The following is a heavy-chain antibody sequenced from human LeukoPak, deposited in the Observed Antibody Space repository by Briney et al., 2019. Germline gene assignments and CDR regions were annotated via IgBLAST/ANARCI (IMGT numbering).Heavy chain of an antibody. J-gene: IGHJ4*02. D-gene: IGHD2-2*01. CDR2: INPSGGST. Sequence: GASVKVSCKASGYTFTSYYMHWVRQAPGQGLEWMGIINPSGGSTSYAQKFQGRVTMTRDTSTSTVYMELSSLRAEDTAVYYCAKDLPPPRVVPLTPPGYWGQGTLVTVSS. CDR3: AKDLPPPRVVPLTPPGY. CDR1: GYTFTSYY. V-gene: IGHV1-46*01.